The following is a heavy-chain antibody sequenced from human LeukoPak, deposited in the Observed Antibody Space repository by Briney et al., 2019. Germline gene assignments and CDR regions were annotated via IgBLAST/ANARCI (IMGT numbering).Heavy chain of an antibody. V-gene: IGHV3-66*04. CDR3: AKLGGRSNWNSFDY. CDR2: IYSGGST. Sequence: PGGSLRLSCAASGFSVSTNYMNWVRQAPGKGLEGASVIYSGGSTYYADSLKGRFTISRDNSKNTLYLQMNSLRAEDTAVYYCAKLGGRSNWNSFDYWGQGTLVTASS. J-gene: IGHJ4*02. D-gene: IGHD1-20*01. CDR1: GFSVSTNY.